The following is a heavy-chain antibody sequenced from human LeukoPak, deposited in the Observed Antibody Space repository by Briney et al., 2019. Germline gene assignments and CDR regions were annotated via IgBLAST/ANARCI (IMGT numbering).Heavy chain of an antibody. D-gene: IGHD1-7*01. Sequence: SETLSLTCTVSGASISSHYWSWIRQAAGKELEWIGRTYISGSTNYNPSLKSRVTMSLDTSKNQFSLRLSSVTAADTAMYYCARDRRDKLPGDLWGQGTMVTVSS. J-gene: IGHJ3*01. CDR1: GASISSHY. CDR2: TYISGST. V-gene: IGHV4-4*07. CDR3: ARDRRDKLPGDL.